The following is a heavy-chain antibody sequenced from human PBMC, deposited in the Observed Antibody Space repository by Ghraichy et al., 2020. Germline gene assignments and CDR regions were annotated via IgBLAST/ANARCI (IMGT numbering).Heavy chain of an antibody. J-gene: IGHJ5*02. CDR3: ARDPREIKDHPCWSGYYES. CDR2: THPDGGGT. CDR1: GYTFIGHY. Sequence: ASVKVSCKTSGYTFIGHYIHWVRQAPGQGLEWIGWTHPDGGGTEYAPKFRGRVTMTRDTSISTAYIEVSRLTSDDTAVYYCARDPREIKDHPCWSGYYESWGQGTLITVSS. D-gene: IGHD3-3*01. V-gene: IGHV1-2*02.